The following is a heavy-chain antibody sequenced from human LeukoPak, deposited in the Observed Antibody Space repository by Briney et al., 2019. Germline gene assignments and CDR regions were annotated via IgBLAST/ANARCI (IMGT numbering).Heavy chain of an antibody. CDR1: GFTFSSYW. CDR2: MNLNGGEK. J-gene: IGHJ4*02. D-gene: IGHD2-15*01. V-gene: IGHV3-7*01. CDR3: ARDARVVIDY. Sequence: GGSLRLSFAASGFTFSSYWMSWVRQAPGKGLEWVANMNLNGGEKYYVDSVKGRFTISRDNAKNSLYLLMNGLRAEDTAVYYCARDARVVIDYWGQGTLVTVSS.